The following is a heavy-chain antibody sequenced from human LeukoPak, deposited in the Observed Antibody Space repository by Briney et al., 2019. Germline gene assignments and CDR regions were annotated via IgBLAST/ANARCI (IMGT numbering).Heavy chain of an antibody. CDR2: INPNSGGT. D-gene: IGHD1-26*01. CDR3: ARVSKVGATRRWFDP. Sequence: ASVKVSCKASGYTFTGYYMHWVRQAPGQGLEWMGWINPNSGGTNYAQKFQGRVTMTRDTSISTAYMELSRLRSDDTAVYYCARVSKVGATRRWFDPWGQGTLVTVSS. J-gene: IGHJ5*02. CDR1: GYTFTGYY. V-gene: IGHV1-2*02.